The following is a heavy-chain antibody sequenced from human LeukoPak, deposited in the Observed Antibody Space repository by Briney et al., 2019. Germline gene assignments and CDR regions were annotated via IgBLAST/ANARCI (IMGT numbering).Heavy chain of an antibody. CDR1: GDSISSFY. Sequence: SETLSLTCTVSGDSISSFYWTWIRQPAGKGLEWIGRIYTSGSTNYNPSLKSRVTMSVDTSKNQFSLKLSSVTAADTAVYYCARPRRKVRGVIITRGNWFDPWGQGTLVTVSS. V-gene: IGHV4-4*07. CDR2: IYTSGST. CDR3: ARPRRKVRGVIITRGNWFDP. D-gene: IGHD3-10*01. J-gene: IGHJ5*02.